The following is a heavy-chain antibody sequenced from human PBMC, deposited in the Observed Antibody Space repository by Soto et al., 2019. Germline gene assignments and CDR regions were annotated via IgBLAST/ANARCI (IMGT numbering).Heavy chain of an antibody. V-gene: IGHV1-69*01. D-gene: IGHD2-2*02. CDR3: ARDHVVVVPAAIPNYYYYGMDV. J-gene: IGHJ6*02. CDR2: IIPIFGTA. Sequence: QVQLVQSGAEVKKPGSSVKVSCKASGGTFSSYAISWVRQAPGQGLEWIGGIIPIFGTANYAQKFQGRVTITADESTSTAYMELSSLRSEDTAVYYCARDHVVVVPAAIPNYYYYGMDVWGQGTTVTVSS. CDR1: GGTFSSYA.